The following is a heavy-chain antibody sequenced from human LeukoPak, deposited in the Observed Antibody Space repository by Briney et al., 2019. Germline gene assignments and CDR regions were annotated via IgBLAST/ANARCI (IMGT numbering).Heavy chain of an antibody. V-gene: IGHV1-2*02. Sequence: ASVKVSCKASGYTFTGYHIHWVRQALGQGLEWMGWINPNGGGADYAQKFQGRVTMTRDTSINTAYMELSRLKSDDTAVYYCARVRGPAAALHFEFWGQGTLVTVSS. CDR3: ARVRGPAAALHFEF. CDR1: GYTFTGYH. J-gene: IGHJ4*02. CDR2: INPNGGGA. D-gene: IGHD6-13*01.